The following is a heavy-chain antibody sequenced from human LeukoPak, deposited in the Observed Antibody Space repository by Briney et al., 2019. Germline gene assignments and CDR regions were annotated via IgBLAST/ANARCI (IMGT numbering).Heavy chain of an antibody. V-gene: IGHV4-59*01. CDR1: GGPISSYY. Sequence: SETLSLTCTVSGGPISSYYWNWIRQPPGKGLEWIGYIYYSGSTNYNPSLKSRVTMSVDTSKNQFSLKLSSVTAADTAVYYCARTKDYGDPGDYWGQGTLVTVSS. D-gene: IGHD4-17*01. CDR3: ARTKDYGDPGDY. CDR2: IYYSGST. J-gene: IGHJ4*02.